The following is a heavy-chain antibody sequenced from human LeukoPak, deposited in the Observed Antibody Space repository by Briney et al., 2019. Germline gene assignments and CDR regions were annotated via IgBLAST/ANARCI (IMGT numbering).Heavy chain of an antibody. CDR1: GFTVKSSY. J-gene: IGHJ4*02. CDR2: LYAGGES. CDR3: ARDSAGNQYSSGNFDL. Sequence: PGGSLRLSCAASGFTVKSSYMNWVRRAPGKGLEWVSVLYAGGESYYADSVLGRFTISRDNSNNTVFLEMNSLTADDTAVYFCARDSAGNQYSSGNFDLWGQGTLVTVSS. V-gene: IGHV3-53*01. D-gene: IGHD3-10*01.